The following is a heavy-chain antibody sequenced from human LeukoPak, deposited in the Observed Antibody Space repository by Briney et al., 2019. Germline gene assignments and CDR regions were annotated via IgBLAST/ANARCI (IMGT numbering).Heavy chain of an antibody. CDR2: THYSGST. J-gene: IGHJ4*02. CDR3: ARRNSSSWYDDY. D-gene: IGHD6-13*01. Sequence: SETLSLTCTVPGGSVTRGSYYWSWIRQPPGKGLEWIGYTHYSGSTKYNPSLNSRVTISLDTSKNQFPLKLNSVTAADTAVYYCARRNSSSWYDDYWGQGTLVTVSS. V-gene: IGHV4-61*01. CDR1: GGSVTRGSYY.